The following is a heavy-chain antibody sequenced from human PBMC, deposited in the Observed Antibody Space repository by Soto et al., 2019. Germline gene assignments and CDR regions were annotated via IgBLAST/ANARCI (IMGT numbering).Heavy chain of an antibody. CDR2: ISYDGSNK. CDR1: GFTFSSYG. CDR3: AKDLGVVTAPNFQH. V-gene: IGHV3-30*18. J-gene: IGHJ1*01. D-gene: IGHD2-21*02. Sequence: QVQLVESGGGVVQPGRSLRLSCAASGFTFSSYGMHWVRQAPGKGLEWVAVISYDGSNKYYADSVKGRFTISRDNSKNTPYLQMNSLRAEDTAVYYCAKDLGVVTAPNFQHWGQGTLVTVSS.